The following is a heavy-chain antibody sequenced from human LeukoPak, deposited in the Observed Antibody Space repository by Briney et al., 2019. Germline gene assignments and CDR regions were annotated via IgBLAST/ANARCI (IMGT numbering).Heavy chain of an antibody. V-gene: IGHV4-34*01. CDR1: GGSFSGYY. Sequence: SETLSLTCAVYGGSFSGYYWSWIRQPPGKGLEWIGEINHSGSTNYNPSLKSRVTISVDTSKNQFSLKLSSVTAADPAVYYCARGPYQPLLGAFDIWGQGTMVTVSS. CDR2: INHSGST. CDR3: ARGPYQPLLGAFDI. J-gene: IGHJ3*02. D-gene: IGHD2-2*01.